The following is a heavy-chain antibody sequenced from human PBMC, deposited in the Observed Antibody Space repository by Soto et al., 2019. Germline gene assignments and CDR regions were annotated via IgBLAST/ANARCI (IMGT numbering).Heavy chain of an antibody. CDR1: GFIFENFG. J-gene: IGHJ5*02. CDR2: ISGSGFKK. D-gene: IGHD1-26*01. Sequence: HPGGSLRLSCAASGFIFENFGMSWVHQAPGKGLEWISSISGSGFKKYYADSVKGRFTISRDNSKSTVYLELNNLSAEDTAVYHCAKNQGVELVPLATVDWFDPWGQGSVVTVSS. CDR3: AKNQGVELVPLATVDWFDP. V-gene: IGHV3-23*01.